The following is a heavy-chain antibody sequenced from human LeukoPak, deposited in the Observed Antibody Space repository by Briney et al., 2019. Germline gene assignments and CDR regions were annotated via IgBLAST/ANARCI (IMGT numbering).Heavy chain of an antibody. J-gene: IGHJ5*02. V-gene: IGHV5-51*01. CDR1: GYSFTSYW. CDR2: IYPGDSDT. Sequence: GESLKISCKGSGYSFTSYWIGWVRQMPGKGLEWMGIIYPGDSDTRYSPSFQGQVTISADKSISTAYLQWSSLKASDTAMYYCARDCSGTSCYPYGFDPWGQGTLVTVSS. CDR3: ARDCSGTSCYPYGFDP. D-gene: IGHD2-2*01.